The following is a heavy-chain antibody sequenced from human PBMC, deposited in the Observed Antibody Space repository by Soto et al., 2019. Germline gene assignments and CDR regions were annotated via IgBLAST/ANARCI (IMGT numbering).Heavy chain of an antibody. CDR3: ARVSSRWYYFDY. D-gene: IGHD6-13*01. V-gene: IGHV4-4*02. J-gene: IGHJ4*02. CDR1: SGSISSSNW. Sequence: SETLSLTCAVSSGSISSSNWWSWVRQPPGKGLEWIGEIYHSGSTNYNPSLKSRVTISVDKSKNQLSLKLSSVTAADTAVYYCARVSSRWYYFDYWGQGTLVTV. CDR2: IYHSGST.